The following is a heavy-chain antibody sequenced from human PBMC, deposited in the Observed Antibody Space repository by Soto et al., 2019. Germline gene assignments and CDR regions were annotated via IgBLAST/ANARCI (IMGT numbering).Heavy chain of an antibody. Sequence: SETLSLTCNVSGGSISRYYWSWIRQPPGKGLEWIGYIHYSGSTKYNPSLKSRVTISVDMSKNQFSLKLTSVTAADTAVYFCARVPAVASTIPSLWFDPWGQGTLVTVSS. D-gene: IGHD6-19*01. CDR2: IHYSGST. CDR1: GGSISRYY. J-gene: IGHJ5*02. CDR3: ARVPAVASTIPSLWFDP. V-gene: IGHV4-59*01.